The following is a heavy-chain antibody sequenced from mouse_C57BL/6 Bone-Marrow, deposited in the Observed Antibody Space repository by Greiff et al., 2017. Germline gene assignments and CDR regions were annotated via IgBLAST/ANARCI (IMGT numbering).Heavy chain of an antibody. Sequence: EVQLQESGPGLVKPSQSLSLTCSVTGYSIPSGYYWNWIRQFPGNKLEWMGYISYDGSNNYNPSLKNRISITRDTSKNQFFLKLNSVTTEDTATYYCARVGEFYAMDYWGQGTSVTVSS. CDR3: ARVGEFYAMDY. V-gene: IGHV3-6*01. CDR1: GYSIPSGYY. D-gene: IGHD3-3*01. CDR2: ISYDGSN. J-gene: IGHJ4*01.